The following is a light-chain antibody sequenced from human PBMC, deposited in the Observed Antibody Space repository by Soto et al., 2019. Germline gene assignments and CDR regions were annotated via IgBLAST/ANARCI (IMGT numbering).Light chain of an antibody. CDR3: CSYTTSNTRQIV. V-gene: IGLV2-14*01. Sequence: QSVLTQPVSVSGSPGQSITISCTGTSSDVGGYNYVSWYQQHPGKAPKFMIYDVSNRPSGVSNRFSGSKSGNTASLTISGLQAEDEADYYCCSYTTSNTRQIVFGTGTKVTV. J-gene: IGLJ1*01. CDR2: DVS. CDR1: SSDVGGYNY.